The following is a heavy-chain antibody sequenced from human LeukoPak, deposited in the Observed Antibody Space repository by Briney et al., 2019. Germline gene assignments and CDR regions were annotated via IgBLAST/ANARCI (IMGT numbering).Heavy chain of an antibody. CDR3: ARGVSGSYYSDY. Sequence: SETLSLTCTVSGSSISSYHWSWIRQPPGKGLEWIGYIYYSGSTNYNPSLKSRVTISVDTSKNQFSLKLSSVTAADTAVYYCARGVSGSYYSDYWGQGTLVTVSS. V-gene: IGHV4-59*01. J-gene: IGHJ4*02. D-gene: IGHD1-26*01. CDR2: IYYSGST. CDR1: GSSISSYH.